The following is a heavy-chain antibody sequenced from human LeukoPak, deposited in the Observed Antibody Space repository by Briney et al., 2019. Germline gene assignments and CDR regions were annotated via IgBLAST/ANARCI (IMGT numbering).Heavy chain of an antibody. V-gene: IGHV3-30*04. CDR2: ISHDGRDT. J-gene: IGHJ6*03. Sequence: TGGSLRLSCEASGFTFSTFPMHWVRQTPDKRLEWVAVISHDGRDTYYADSVKGRFTISRDNSKNTLYLQKNSLSPEDTAVVYCARVGRVSIYPSYMDVWGKGTTVTVSS. D-gene: IGHD6-6*01. CDR1: GFTFSTFP. CDR3: ARVGRVSIYPSYMDV.